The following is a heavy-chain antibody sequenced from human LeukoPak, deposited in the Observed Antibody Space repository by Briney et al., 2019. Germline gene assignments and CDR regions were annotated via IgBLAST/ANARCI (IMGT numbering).Heavy chain of an antibody. Sequence: SETLSLTCAVYGGSFSGYYWSWIRQPPEKGLEWIGEINHSGSTNYNPSLKSRVTISVDTSKNQFSLKLSSVTAADTAVYYCARRVQDKNAFDIWGQGTMVTVSS. CDR1: GGSFSGYY. V-gene: IGHV4-34*01. CDR3: ARRVQDKNAFDI. CDR2: INHSGST. J-gene: IGHJ3*02.